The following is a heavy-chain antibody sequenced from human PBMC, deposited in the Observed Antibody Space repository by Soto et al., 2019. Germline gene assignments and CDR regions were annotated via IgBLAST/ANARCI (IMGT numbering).Heavy chain of an antibody. V-gene: IGHV3-23*01. J-gene: IGHJ5*02. CDR3: ANPAVAGTFGHPSPGP. Sequence: GGSLRLSCAASGFTFSSYAMSWVRQAPGKGLEWVSAISGSGGSTYYTDSVKGRFTISRDNSKNTLYLQMNSLRAEDTAVYYSANPAVAGTFGHPSPGPWGQGTLVTVSS. D-gene: IGHD6-19*01. CDR2: ISGSGGST. CDR1: GFTFSSYA.